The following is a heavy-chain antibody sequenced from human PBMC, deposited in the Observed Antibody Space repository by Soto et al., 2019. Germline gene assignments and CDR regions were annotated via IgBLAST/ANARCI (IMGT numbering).Heavy chain of an antibody. D-gene: IGHD6-6*01. CDR2: VYHSGCT. V-gene: IGHV4-4*02. CDR3: ARVATKSSKTPGNFDF. Sequence: KSSETLSLTCAVSGGSIRSSNWWSWVRQPPGKGLEWIGEVYHSGCTNLKPSLESRVTMSVDHSRNQFSLRLTSVTAADTAVYYCARVATKSSKTPGNFDFWGEGTLVTVS. J-gene: IGHJ4*02. CDR1: GGSIRSSNW.